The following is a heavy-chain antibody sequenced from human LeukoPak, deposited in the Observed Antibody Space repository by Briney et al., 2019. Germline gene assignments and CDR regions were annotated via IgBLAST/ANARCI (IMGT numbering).Heavy chain of an antibody. CDR3: ARGLGSYSS. V-gene: IGHV4-34*01. J-gene: IGHJ3*01. Sequence: SETLSLTCAVYGGSFSGYYCSWIRQPPGKGLEWIGEINHSGSTNYNPSLKSRVTISVDTSKNQFSLKLSSVTAADTAVYYCARGLGSYSSWAQGTMVTVSS. CDR2: INHSGST. D-gene: IGHD1-26*01. CDR1: GGSFSGYY.